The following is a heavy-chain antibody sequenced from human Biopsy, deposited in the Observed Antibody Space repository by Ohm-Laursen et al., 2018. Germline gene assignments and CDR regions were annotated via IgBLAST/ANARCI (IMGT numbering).Heavy chain of an antibody. CDR3: GRAVRNQLLTDP. CDR1: GYTFTSYD. J-gene: IGHJ5*01. CDR2: LNPVSGNS. D-gene: IGHD1-7*01. V-gene: IGHV1-8*01. Sequence: ASVKASCKASGYTFTSYDITWARQASGQGPDWIGWLNPVSGNSNFGQKFRGRVTVTSDTSISTAYMELSGLTSDDTATYYCGRAVRNQLLTDPWGQGTLVTVTS.